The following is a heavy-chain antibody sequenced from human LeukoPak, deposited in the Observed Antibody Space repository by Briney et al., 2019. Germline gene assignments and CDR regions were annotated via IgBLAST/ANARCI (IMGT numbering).Heavy chain of an antibody. V-gene: IGHV4-59*12. CDR2: INHSGTT. CDR1: GGSISSYY. D-gene: IGHD3-10*01. J-gene: IGHJ4*02. Sequence: SETLSLTCTVSGGSISSYYWNWIRQPPGKGLEWIASINHSGTTYYNPSLASRVSISVDTSKNQFSLRLTSVTVADTAVYYCAREGPMFDSGSYSKSLGYWGQGTLVTVSS. CDR3: AREGPMFDSGSYSKSLGY.